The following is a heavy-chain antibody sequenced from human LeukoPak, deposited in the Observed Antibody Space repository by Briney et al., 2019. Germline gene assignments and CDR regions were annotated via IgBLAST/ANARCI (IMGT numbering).Heavy chain of an antibody. CDR3: ARDSSGWRNLFDP. D-gene: IGHD6-19*01. CDR1: RFSFSSYE. CDR2: ISSSAGTI. Sequence: GGSLRFSWAASRFSFSSYEMNWVRQAPGKELEGVSYISSSAGTIYYADSVKGRFTISRDNAKKSLYLQMNSLRAEDTAVYYCARDSSGWRNLFDPWGQGTLVTVSS. V-gene: IGHV3-48*03. J-gene: IGHJ5*02.